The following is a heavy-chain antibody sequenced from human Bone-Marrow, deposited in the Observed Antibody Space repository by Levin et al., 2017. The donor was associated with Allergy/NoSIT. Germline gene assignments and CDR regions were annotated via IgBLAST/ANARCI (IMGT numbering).Heavy chain of an antibody. Sequence: GGSLRLSCAASGFPFSSYSMNWVRQAPGKGLEWVSSITSSSSYIYYADSMKGRFTISTDNAKNSLYLQMNSLRVEDTAVYYCTREPDGMDVWGQGTTVTVSS. J-gene: IGHJ6*02. CDR2: ITSSSSYI. CDR1: GFPFSSYS. V-gene: IGHV3-21*06. CDR3: TREPDGMDV.